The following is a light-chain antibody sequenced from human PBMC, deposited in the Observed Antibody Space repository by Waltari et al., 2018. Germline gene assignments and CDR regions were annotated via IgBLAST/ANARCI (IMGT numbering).Light chain of an antibody. J-gene: IGLJ7*01. CDR1: SSDVGSYNF. CDR3: CSYAGSYTFV. V-gene: IGLV2-11*01. CDR2: DGV. Sequence: QSALTQPRSVSGSPGQSVTIPCSGTSSDVGSYNFVSWYQQHPGNAPTLLIYDGVKRPSGVPDRFSGSKSGNTASLTISGLQTEDESDYYCCSYAGSYTFVFGGGTQLTVL.